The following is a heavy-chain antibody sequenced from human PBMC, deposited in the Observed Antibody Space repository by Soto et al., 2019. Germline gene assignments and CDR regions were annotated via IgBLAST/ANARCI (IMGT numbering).Heavy chain of an antibody. J-gene: IGHJ6*02. CDR2: ISSNGGST. Sequence: GGSLRLSCAASGFTFSSYAMHWVRQAPGKGLEYVSAISSNGGSTYYANSVTGRFTISRDNSKNTLYLQMNSLRVEDTAMYYCVRENYYYGMDVWGQGTAVTVSS. CDR3: VRENYYYGMDV. CDR1: GFTFSSYA. V-gene: IGHV3-64*01.